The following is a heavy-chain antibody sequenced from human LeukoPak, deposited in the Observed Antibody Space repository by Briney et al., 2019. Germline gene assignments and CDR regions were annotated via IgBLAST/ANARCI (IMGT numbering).Heavy chain of an antibody. CDR2: FDPEDGET. J-gene: IGHJ4*02. CDR3: ATVVGYCSGGSCSAFDY. D-gene: IGHD2-15*01. V-gene: IGHV1-24*01. Sequence: ASVKVSCKVSGYTLTELSMHWVRQAPGKGLEWMGGFDPEDGETIYAQKFQGRVTMTEDTSTDTAYMELSSLRSEDTAVYYCATVVGYCSGGSCSAFDYWGQGTLVTVSS. CDR1: GYTLTELS.